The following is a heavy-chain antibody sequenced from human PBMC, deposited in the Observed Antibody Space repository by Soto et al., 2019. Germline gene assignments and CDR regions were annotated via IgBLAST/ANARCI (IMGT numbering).Heavy chain of an antibody. J-gene: IGHJ5*02. CDR2: TYYRSKWYN. CDR3: AREQQLVLRGAYNWFDP. V-gene: IGHV6-1*01. Sequence: QTLSLTCALSGDSVSSNSAAWNWIRQSPSRGLEWLGRTYYRSKWYNDYAVSVKSRITINPDTSKNQFSLQLNSVTPEDTAVYYCAREQQLVLRGAYNWFDPWGQGTLVTVSS. CDR1: GDSVSSNSAA. D-gene: IGHD6-13*01.